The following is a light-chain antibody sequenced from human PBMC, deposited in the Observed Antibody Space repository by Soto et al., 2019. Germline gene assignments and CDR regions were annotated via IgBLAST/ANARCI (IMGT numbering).Light chain of an antibody. J-gene: IGKJ3*01. CDR2: GAS. CDR1: QSVTSNF. CDR3: HQYGSSPLT. V-gene: IGKV3-20*01. Sequence: EIVLTQSPGTLSFSPGERATLTCRASQSVTSNFLAWYQQKPGQAPRLLMYGASSRATGIPDRFSGSGSGTEFTLTISRLEPEDFALYYCHQYGSSPLTFGPGTKVDIK.